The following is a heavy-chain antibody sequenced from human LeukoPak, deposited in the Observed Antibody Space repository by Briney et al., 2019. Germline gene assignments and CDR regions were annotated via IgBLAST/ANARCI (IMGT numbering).Heavy chain of an antibody. D-gene: IGHD4-23*01. V-gene: IGHV3-21*01. CDR2: ITSIGTYI. J-gene: IGHJ4*02. CDR1: GFTFSDYN. Sequence: GGSLRLSCAASGFTFSDYNMNWVRQAPGKAMEWVSSITSIGTYIFYADSVKGRFTISRHNAKNSLYLQMNSLRAEDTAVYYCARDYGGSSPFDYWGQGTLVTVSS. CDR3: ARDYGGSSPFDY.